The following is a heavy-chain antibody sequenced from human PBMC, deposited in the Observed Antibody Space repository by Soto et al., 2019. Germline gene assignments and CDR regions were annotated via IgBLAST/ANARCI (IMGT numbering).Heavy chain of an antibody. J-gene: IGHJ4*02. V-gene: IGHV3-30*04. CDR3: ARDDPGPVYYFDY. Sequence: GGSLRLSCAASGFIFRSYAMHWVRQAPGKGLEWVAVISYDAKKIYYGESVKGRFTISRDNSEDTLYLQMNSLRPEDTAVYFCARDDPGPVYYFDYWGQGALVTVSS. D-gene: IGHD3-16*01. CDR1: GFIFRSYA. CDR2: ISYDAKKI.